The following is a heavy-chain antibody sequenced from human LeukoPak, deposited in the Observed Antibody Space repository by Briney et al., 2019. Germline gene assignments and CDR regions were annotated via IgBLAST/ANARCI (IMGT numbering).Heavy chain of an antibody. Sequence: GGSLRLSCAASGFTFSGYSMSWVRQTPGKGLDWVSAISGGDGSTYYANSVKGRFHISRDDSKNTVYLQMNSLRAEDTAVDYCAKGQYSSGWYFDDTTGHFDYWGQGTLVTVSS. D-gene: IGHD6-19*01. CDR3: AKGQYSSGWYFDDTTGHFDY. CDR1: GFTFSGYS. V-gene: IGHV3-23*01. CDR2: ISGGDGST. J-gene: IGHJ4*02.